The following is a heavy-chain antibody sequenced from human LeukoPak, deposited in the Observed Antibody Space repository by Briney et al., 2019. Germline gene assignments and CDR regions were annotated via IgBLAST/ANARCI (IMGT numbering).Heavy chain of an antibody. J-gene: IGHJ3*02. CDR2: IYHSGST. D-gene: IGHD4-23*01. CDR3: ARRLSHGGGAFDI. Sequence: PSETLSLTCTVSGYSISSGYYWGWIRQPPGKGLEWIGSIYHSGSTYYNPSLKSRVTISVDTSTNQFSLKLSSVTAADTAVYYCARRLSHGGGAFDIWGQGTLVTVSS. CDR1: GYSISSGYY. V-gene: IGHV4-38-2*02.